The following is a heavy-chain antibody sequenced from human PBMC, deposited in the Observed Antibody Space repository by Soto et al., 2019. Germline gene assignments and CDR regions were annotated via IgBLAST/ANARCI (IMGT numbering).Heavy chain of an antibody. D-gene: IGHD1-26*01. V-gene: IGHV3-13*04. Sequence: PGGSLRLSCAASGFTFSNYDMHWVRQVTGKGLEWVSAISAAGDTYYLGSVKGRFIISRENAKNSLYLQMYSLGAGDTAVYYCARVATGSYDYWGLGTLVTVSS. CDR1: GFTFSNYD. J-gene: IGHJ4*02. CDR3: ARVATGSYDY. CDR2: ISAAGDT.